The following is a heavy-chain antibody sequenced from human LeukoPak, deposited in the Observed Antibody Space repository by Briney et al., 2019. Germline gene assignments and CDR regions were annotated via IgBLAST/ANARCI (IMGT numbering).Heavy chain of an antibody. CDR1: GYSISTGYY. Sequence: SETLSLTCTVSGYSISTGYYWDWIRQPPGKGLEWIGYIYYSGSTNYNPSLKSRVTISVYTSKNQFSLKLSSVTAAGTAVYYCARLKYYYDSSGYRAEYFQHWGQGTLVTVSS. J-gene: IGHJ1*01. CDR2: IYYSGST. CDR3: ARLKYYYDSSGYRAEYFQH. V-gene: IGHV4-61*01. D-gene: IGHD3-22*01.